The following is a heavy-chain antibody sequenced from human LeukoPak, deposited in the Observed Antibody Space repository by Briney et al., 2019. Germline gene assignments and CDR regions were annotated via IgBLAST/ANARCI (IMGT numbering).Heavy chain of an antibody. CDR2: ISSNGGST. Sequence: PGGSLRLSCSASGFTFSSYAMHWVRQAPGKGLEYVSAISSNGGSTYYADSVKGRFTISRDNSKNTLYLQMSGLRAEDTAVYYCVKEDSSSWYGNWFDPWGQGTLVTVSS. CDR3: VKEDSSSWYGNWFDP. V-gene: IGHV3-64D*06. D-gene: IGHD6-13*01. J-gene: IGHJ5*02. CDR1: GFTFSSYA.